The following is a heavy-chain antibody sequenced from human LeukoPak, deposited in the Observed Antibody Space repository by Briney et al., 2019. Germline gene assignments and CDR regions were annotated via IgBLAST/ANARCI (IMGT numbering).Heavy chain of an antibody. CDR3: ARQTLYGDDAFDI. V-gene: IGHV3-53*01. Sequence: PGGSLRLSCAASGFTFSSYWMSWVRQAPGKGLEWVSVIYSGGSTYYADSVKGRFTISRDNSKNTLYLQMNSLRAEDTAVYYCARQTLYGDDAFDIWGQGTMVTVSS. CDR1: GFTFSSYW. D-gene: IGHD3-10*01. CDR2: IYSGGST. J-gene: IGHJ3*02.